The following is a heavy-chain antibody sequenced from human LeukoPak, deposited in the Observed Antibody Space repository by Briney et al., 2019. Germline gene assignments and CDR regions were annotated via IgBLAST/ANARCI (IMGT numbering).Heavy chain of an antibody. J-gene: IGHJ4*02. Sequence: SETLSLTCTVSGGSISSYYWSWIRQPPGKGLEWIGYIYYSGSTNYNPSLKSRVSISVDTSKNQFSLRLSSVTAADTAVYYCARRPPDMVGFDYWGQGTLVTVSS. CDR3: ARRPPDMVGFDY. CDR1: GGSISSYY. CDR2: IYYSGST. V-gene: IGHV4-59*01. D-gene: IGHD5-18*01.